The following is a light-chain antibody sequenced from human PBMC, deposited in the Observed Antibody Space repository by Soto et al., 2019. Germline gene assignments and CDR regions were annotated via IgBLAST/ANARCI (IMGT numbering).Light chain of an antibody. V-gene: IGLV1-51*02. J-gene: IGLJ3*02. CDR2: ENN. CDR1: SSNIGNNY. CDR3: GTWDTSLRVVV. Sequence: QSVLTQPPSVSAAPGQKVITSCSGSSSNIGNNYVSWYQQVPGTAPKLLITENNKRPSGIPDRFSGSKSGPSAILGITGLQTGDEADYYCGTWDTSLRVVVFGGGTQLTVL.